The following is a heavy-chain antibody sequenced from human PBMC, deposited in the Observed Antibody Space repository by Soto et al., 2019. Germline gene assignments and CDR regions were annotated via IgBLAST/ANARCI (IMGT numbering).Heavy chain of an antibody. D-gene: IGHD7-27*01. V-gene: IGHV3-48*02. CDR3: LRDVNWGFDS. CDR1: GFNFDTEP. CDR2: IRSGGSAT. J-gene: IGHJ5*01. Sequence: EVQLVESGGGLVHPGGSLKLSCAASGFNFDTEPMNWVRQAPGKGLEWVSNIRSGGSATSYADSVKGRFTISRDNGKNSLYLQMNSLRDEDTAVYFCLRDVNWGFDSWGQGTLVTVSS.